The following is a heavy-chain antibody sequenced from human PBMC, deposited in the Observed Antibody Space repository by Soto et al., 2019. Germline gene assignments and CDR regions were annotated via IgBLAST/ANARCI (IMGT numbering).Heavy chain of an antibody. CDR1: GFTFSSYG. CDR3: VKHIVVAAAVPSYGMDV. D-gene: IGHD2-15*01. J-gene: IGHJ6*02. V-gene: IGHV3-30*18. Sequence: GGSLRLSCAASGFTFSSYGMHWVRQAPGKGLEGVAVISYDGSNKYYADSVKGRFTISRDNSKNTLYLQMNSLRAEDTAVYYCVKHIVVAAAVPSYGMDVWGQGPRSPSP. CDR2: ISYDGSNK.